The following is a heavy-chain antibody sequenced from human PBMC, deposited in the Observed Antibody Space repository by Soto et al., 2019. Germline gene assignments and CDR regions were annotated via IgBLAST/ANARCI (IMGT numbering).Heavy chain of an antibody. J-gene: IGHJ6*02. V-gene: IGHV4-59*01. CDR1: GGSISSYY. Sequence: QVQLQESGPGLVKPSETLSLTCTVSGGSISSYYWSWIRQPPGKGLEWIGYIYYSGSTNYNPSLKSRVPLSVDTSKIQFSLKLSSVTAADTAVYYCAREDFAYSGYGGGDPYYYYGMDVWGQGTTVTVSS. CDR2: IYYSGST. CDR3: AREDFAYSGYGGGDPYYYYGMDV. D-gene: IGHD5-12*01.